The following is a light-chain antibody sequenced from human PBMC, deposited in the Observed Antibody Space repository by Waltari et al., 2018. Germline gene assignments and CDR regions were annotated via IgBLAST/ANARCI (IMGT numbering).Light chain of an antibody. J-gene: IGKJ1*01. V-gene: IGKV4-1*01. CDR2: WAS. Sequence: EIVMTHSPDSLAVSLGARATITCTVSQSVLYSSNNKNYLAWYQQKPGQPPKLLIYWASTRESGVPDRFSGSGSGTDFTLTISSLQAEDVAVYYCQQYYSIPPTFGQGTKVEIK. CDR3: QQYYSIPPT. CDR1: QSVLYSSNNKNY.